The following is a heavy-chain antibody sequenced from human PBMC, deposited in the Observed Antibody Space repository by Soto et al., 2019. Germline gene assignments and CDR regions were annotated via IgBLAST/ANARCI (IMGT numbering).Heavy chain of an antibody. J-gene: IGHJ4*02. CDR1: GGTFSSYA. CDR3: AREYYYENSGYYYLGY. V-gene: IGHV1-69*13. Sequence: SVKVSCKASGGTFSSYAISWVRQAPGQGLEWMGAIIPIFGTANYAQKFQGRVTITADESTSTAYMELSSLRSEDTAVYYCAREYYYENSGYYYLGYWGQGTLVTVSS. D-gene: IGHD3-22*01. CDR2: IIPIFGTA.